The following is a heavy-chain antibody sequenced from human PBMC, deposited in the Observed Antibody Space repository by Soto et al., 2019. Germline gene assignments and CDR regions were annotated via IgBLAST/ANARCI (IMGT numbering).Heavy chain of an antibody. J-gene: IGHJ4*02. CDR3: GRGRDPYSGSYYFDY. D-gene: IGHD1-26*01. CDR1: GGSISSYY. V-gene: IGHV4-59*01. CDR2: MYNTGST. Sequence: SETLSLTCTLSGGSISSYYSSWIRQPPGKGLEWIGYMYNTGSTIYNPSLKSRVTISVGTSKNQFSLKLNSVTAADTAVYYCGRGRDPYSGSYYFDYRGQGTLVTVSS.